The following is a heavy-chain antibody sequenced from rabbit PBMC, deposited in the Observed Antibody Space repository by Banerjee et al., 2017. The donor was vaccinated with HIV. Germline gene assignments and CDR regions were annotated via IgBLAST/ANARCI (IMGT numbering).Heavy chain of an antibody. J-gene: IGHJ4*01. V-gene: IGHV1S40*01. CDR1: GFSFSSGYD. CDR2: IYAGSSGRT. D-gene: IGHD6-1*01. Sequence: QSLEESGGGLVKPGASLTLTCKASGFSFSSGYDMCWVRQAPGKGLEWIACIYAGSSGRTYYASWAKGRFTISKTSSTTVTLQMTSLTAADTATYFCARSGYAGYGYDNYFNLWGQGTLVTVS. CDR3: ARSGYAGYGYDNYFNL.